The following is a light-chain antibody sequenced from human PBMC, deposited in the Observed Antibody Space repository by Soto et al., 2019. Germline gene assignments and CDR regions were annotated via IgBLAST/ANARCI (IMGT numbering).Light chain of an antibody. CDR1: SSDVGGYNY. CDR2: EVY. CDR3: SSYVGTNSYV. J-gene: IGLJ1*01. V-gene: IGLV2-8*01. Sequence: QSVLTQPPSASGSPGQSGTLSCTGTSSDVGGYNYVSWYQHHPGKAPKLIIYEVYKRPSGVPDRFSGSKSGNTAALTVSGLQAEDEADYYCSSYVGTNSYVFGTGTKVTVL.